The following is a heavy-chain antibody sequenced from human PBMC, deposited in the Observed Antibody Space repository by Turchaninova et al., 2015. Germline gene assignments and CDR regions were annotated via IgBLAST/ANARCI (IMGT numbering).Heavy chain of an antibody. CDR2: IKSKTDGGTT. Sequence: EVKLVESGGGLVKPGGALRLSCAALGFTFSNACMSWVRQAPGKGLEWVGTIKSKTDGGTTDYAAPVKGRFTISRDDSKNTLYLQMNSLKTEDTAVYYCTTDWMVRGVPHPDYWGQGTLVTVSS. D-gene: IGHD3-10*01. CDR1: GFTFSNAC. V-gene: IGHV3-15*01. CDR3: TTDWMVRGVPHPDY. J-gene: IGHJ4*02.